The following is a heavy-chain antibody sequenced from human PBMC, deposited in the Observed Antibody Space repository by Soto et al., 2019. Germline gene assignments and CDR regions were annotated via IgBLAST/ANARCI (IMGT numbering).Heavy chain of an antibody. CDR3: VRVNYDDSSGSSLDAFDI. CDR1: GFTFSDHF. D-gene: IGHD3-22*01. Sequence: GSLRLSCAASGFTFSDHFMDWVRQAPGKGLEWVGRIRNKAKTYTTQYAASVKGRFTISRDDSQNSLYLQINSLGTGDTALYCCVRVNYDDSSGSSLDAFDIWGQGTMVTVSS. V-gene: IGHV3-72*01. CDR2: IRNKAKTYTT. J-gene: IGHJ3*02.